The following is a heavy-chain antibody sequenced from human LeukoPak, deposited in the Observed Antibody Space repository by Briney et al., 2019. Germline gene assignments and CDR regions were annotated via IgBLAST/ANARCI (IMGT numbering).Heavy chain of an antibody. D-gene: IGHD3-10*01. Sequence: PGGSLRLSCAASGFTFSSYGMHWVRQAPGKGLEWVAFIRYDGSNKYYADSVKGRFTISRDNSKNTLYLQMNSLRAEDTAVYYCAKDEAEELWFGELLLDWGQGTLVTVSS. CDR1: GFTFSSYG. J-gene: IGHJ4*02. CDR3: AKDEAEELWFGELLLD. CDR2: IRYDGSNK. V-gene: IGHV3-30*02.